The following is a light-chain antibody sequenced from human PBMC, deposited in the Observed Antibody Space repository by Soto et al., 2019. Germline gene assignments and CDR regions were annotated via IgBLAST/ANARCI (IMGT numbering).Light chain of an antibody. Sequence: IVMTQFPATLSKSPGDRVTLSCRASQYINTRLAWYQHRPGQAPRLLIYAASTRATGVSARFSGSGSGTDFTLTISRLEPEDFAVYYCQQYGRSPTTFGQGTKVDIK. CDR2: AAS. V-gene: IGKV3-20*01. J-gene: IGKJ1*01. CDR1: QYINTR. CDR3: QQYGRSPTT.